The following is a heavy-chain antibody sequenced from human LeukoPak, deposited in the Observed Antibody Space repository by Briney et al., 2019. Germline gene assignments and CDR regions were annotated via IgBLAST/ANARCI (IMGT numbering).Heavy chain of an antibody. CDR2: IYYSGST. CDR1: GGSISSYY. CDR3: ASVGYYDFWSGYPNYYYYMVV. Sequence: SETLSLTCTVSGGSISSYYWSWIRQPPGKGLEWIGYIYYSGSTNYNPSLQSRVPISVDTSKNQFSLKLSSVTAADTAVYYCASVGYYDFWSGYPNYYYYMVVGGKGTTVTVSS. V-gene: IGHV4-59*01. D-gene: IGHD3-3*01. J-gene: IGHJ6*03.